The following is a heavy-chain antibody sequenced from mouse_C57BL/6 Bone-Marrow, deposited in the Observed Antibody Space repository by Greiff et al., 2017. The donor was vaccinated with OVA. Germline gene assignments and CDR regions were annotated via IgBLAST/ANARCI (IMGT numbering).Heavy chain of an antibody. D-gene: IGHD1-1*01. CDR1: GFTFSDYG. Sequence: EVQLVESGGGLVKPGGSLKLSCAASGFTFSDYGMHWVRQAPGKGLEWVAYISSGSSTIYYADTLKGRSTISRDNAKNTLFLQMTNLRSEDTAMYYCARGNYYGAYWGQGTLVTVSA. J-gene: IGHJ3*01. CDR2: ISSGSSTI. CDR3: ARGNYYGAY. V-gene: IGHV5-17*01.